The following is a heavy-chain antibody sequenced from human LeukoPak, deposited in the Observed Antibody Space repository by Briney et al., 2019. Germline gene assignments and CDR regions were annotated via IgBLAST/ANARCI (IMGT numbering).Heavy chain of an antibody. CDR2: IYYSGST. Sequence: PSETLSLTCAVYGGSFSGYYWSWIRQPPGKGLEWIGYIYYSGSTNYNPSLKSRVTISVDTSKNQFSLKLSSVTAADTAVYYCARSASRRGSGSYYPIDYWGQGTLVTVSS. CDR3: ARSASRRGSGSYYPIDY. CDR1: GGSFSGYY. J-gene: IGHJ4*02. D-gene: IGHD3-10*01. V-gene: IGHV4-59*01.